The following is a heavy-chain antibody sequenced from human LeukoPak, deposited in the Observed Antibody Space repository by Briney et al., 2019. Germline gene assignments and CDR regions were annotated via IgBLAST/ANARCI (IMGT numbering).Heavy chain of an antibody. J-gene: IGHJ4*02. Sequence: SVKVSCKASGGTFSSYAISWVRQAPGQGLEWMGRIIPILGIANYAQKFQGRVTITADKSTSTAYMELSSLRSEDTAVYYCARDEVAYYDILTGYLVYWGQGTLVTVSS. CDR1: GGTFSSYA. V-gene: IGHV1-69*04. CDR3: ARDEVAYYDILTGYLVY. CDR2: IIPILGIA. D-gene: IGHD3-9*01.